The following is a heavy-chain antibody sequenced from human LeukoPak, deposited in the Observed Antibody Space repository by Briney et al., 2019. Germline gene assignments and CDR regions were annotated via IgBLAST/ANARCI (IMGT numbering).Heavy chain of an antibody. V-gene: IGHV1-8*01. Sequence: ASVKVSCKASGYSFTSYDINWVRQATGQGLEWMGWMNPNSGNTGYAQKFQGRVTMTRNNSISTAYMELSSLRSEDTAVYYCARVTHYYYGMDVWGRGTTVIVSS. D-gene: IGHD1-14*01. CDR3: ARVTHYYYGMDV. CDR1: GYSFTSYD. CDR2: MNPNSGNT. J-gene: IGHJ6*02.